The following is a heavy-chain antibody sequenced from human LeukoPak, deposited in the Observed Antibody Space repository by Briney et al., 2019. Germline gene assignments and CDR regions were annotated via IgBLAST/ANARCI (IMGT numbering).Heavy chain of an antibody. V-gene: IGHV4-61*02. D-gene: IGHD3-10*01. Sequence: SQTLSLTCTVSGGSISSGSYYWSWIRQPAGKGLEWIGRIYTSGSTNYNPSLKSRVTISVDTSKNQFSLKLSSVTAADTAVYYCASMRVRGVIITGAIDYWCQGTLVTVSS. CDR2: IYTSGST. CDR1: GGSISSGSYY. J-gene: IGHJ4*02. CDR3: ASMRVRGVIITGAIDY.